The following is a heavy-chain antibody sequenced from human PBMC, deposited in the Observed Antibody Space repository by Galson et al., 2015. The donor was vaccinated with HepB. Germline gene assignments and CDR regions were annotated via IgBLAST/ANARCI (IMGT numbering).Heavy chain of an antibody. CDR2: ISSSSSTI. D-gene: IGHD1-26*01. J-gene: IGHJ4*02. CDR1: GFTFSSYS. Sequence: SLRLSCAASGFTFSSYSMNWVRQAPGKGLEWVSYISSSSSTIYYADSVKGRFTISRDNAKNSLYLQMNSLRDEDTAVYYCARDSGTLWYSGSSTGWYFDYWGQGTLVTVSS. CDR3: ARDSGTLWYSGSSTGWYFDY. V-gene: IGHV3-48*02.